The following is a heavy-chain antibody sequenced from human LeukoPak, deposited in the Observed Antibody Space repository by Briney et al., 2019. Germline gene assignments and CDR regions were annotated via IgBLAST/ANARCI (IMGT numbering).Heavy chain of an antibody. J-gene: IGHJ5*02. CDR3: ARQEWSANNWIDH. CDR2: IYYSGSS. D-gene: IGHD1-26*01. Sequence: SETLSLTCTVSAGSISSSSYYWGWLRQPPGEGLEWIGTIYYSGSSYSNPPLRSRVTITVDTSKNQSSLRLSSVTAADTAIYYCARQEWSANNWIDHWGQGTLVTVSS. V-gene: IGHV4-39*01. CDR1: AGSISSSSYY.